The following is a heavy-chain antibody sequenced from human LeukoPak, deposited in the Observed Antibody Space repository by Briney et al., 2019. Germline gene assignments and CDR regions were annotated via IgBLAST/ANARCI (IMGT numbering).Heavy chain of an antibody. CDR1: GDSISSSSYY. CDR2: IYYSGST. V-gene: IGHV4-39*01. J-gene: IGHJ4*02. D-gene: IGHD6-13*01. CDR3: ASEAAGTSHFDY. Sequence: SETLSLTCTVSGDSISSSSYYWGWIRQPPGKGLEWIGSIYYSGSTYYNPSLKSRVTISVDTSKNQFSLKLSSVTAADTAVYYCASEAAGTSHFDYWGQGTLVTVSS.